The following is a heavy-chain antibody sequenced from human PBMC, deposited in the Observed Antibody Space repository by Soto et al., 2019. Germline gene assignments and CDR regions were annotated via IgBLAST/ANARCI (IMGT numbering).Heavy chain of an antibody. CDR2: IWHDGLNE. V-gene: IGHV3-33*08. D-gene: IGHD1-26*01. Sequence: QERLVESGGGVVQPGRSLRLSCAVSGFTFSDYAMHWVRQAPGKWLEWVALIWHDGLNEFYADSVRGRFTISREISNKSSDLQTKSLRPEDRDVYYCTKSRGAADKWGLGVDQWGQGTLVTVSS. CDR1: GFTFSDYA. J-gene: IGHJ5*02. CDR3: TKSRGAADKWGLGVDQ.